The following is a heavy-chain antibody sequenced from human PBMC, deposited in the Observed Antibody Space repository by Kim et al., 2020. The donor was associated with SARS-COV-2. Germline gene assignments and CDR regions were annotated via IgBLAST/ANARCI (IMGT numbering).Heavy chain of an antibody. CDR2: ISGSGGST. J-gene: IGHJ4*02. CDR3: AKLPLIAAKMYYFDY. D-gene: IGHD6-13*01. V-gene: IGHV3-23*01. Sequence: GGSLILSCAASGFTFSSYAMSWVRQAPGKGLEWVSAISGSGGSTYYADSVKGRFTISRDNSKNTLYLQMNSLRAEDTAVYYCAKLPLIAAKMYYFDYWGQGTLVTVSS. CDR1: GFTFSSYA.